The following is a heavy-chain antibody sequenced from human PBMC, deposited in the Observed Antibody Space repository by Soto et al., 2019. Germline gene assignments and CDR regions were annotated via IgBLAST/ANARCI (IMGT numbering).Heavy chain of an antibody. J-gene: IGHJ4*02. CDR2: ISGSGGST. V-gene: IGHV3-23*01. D-gene: IGHD3-3*01. Sequence: EVQLLESGGGLVQPGGSLRLSCAASGFTFSSYAMSWVRQAPGKGLEWVSAISGSGGSTDYADSVKGRFTISRDNSKKTLYLQMNSLRAEDTALYYCAKDLVSIFGVAPDYWGQGTLVTVSS. CDR1: GFTFSSYA. CDR3: AKDLVSIFGVAPDY.